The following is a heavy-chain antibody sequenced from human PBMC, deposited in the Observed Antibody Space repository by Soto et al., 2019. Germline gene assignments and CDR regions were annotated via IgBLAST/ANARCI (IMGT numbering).Heavy chain of an antibody. J-gene: IGHJ3*02. Sequence: GGSLRLSCAASGFTFSSYAMSWVRQAPGKGLEWVSAISGSGGSTYYADSVKGRFTISRDNSKNPLYLQMNSLRAEDTAVYYCARDLSRSGGSCDAFDIWGQGTMVTVSS. CDR1: GFTFSSYA. V-gene: IGHV3-23*01. D-gene: IGHD2-15*01. CDR3: ARDLSRSGGSCDAFDI. CDR2: ISGSGGST.